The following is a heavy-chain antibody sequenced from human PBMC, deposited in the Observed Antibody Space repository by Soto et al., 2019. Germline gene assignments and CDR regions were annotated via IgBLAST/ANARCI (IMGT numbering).Heavy chain of an antibody. J-gene: IGHJ4*02. V-gene: IGHV5-51*01. CDR2: IYPGDSET. CDR3: ARLDSSGYNWVDY. CDR1: GYSFTSYW. D-gene: IGHD3-22*01. Sequence: GESLKISCKGSGYSFTSYWIGWVRQMPGKGLEWMGTIYPGDSETTYSPSFQGQVTISADKSIRTAHLQWTSLKASDTAMYYCARLDSSGYNWVDYWGQGTLVTVSS.